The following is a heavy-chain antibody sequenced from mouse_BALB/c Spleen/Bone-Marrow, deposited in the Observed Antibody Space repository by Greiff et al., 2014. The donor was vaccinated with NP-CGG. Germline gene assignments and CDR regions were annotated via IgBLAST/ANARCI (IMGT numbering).Heavy chain of an antibody. CDR1: GLTFSDYY. CDR2: ISDGGNYS. V-gene: IGHV5-4*02. CDR3: ARSRMRYGAMDY. D-gene: IGHD2-10*02. J-gene: IGHJ4*01. Sequence: EVKVEESGGGLVKPGGSLKLSCAASGLTFSDYYIYWLRQTPEKRLEWVATISDGGNYSYYPDSVKGRFTISRDNAKNNLYLQMSSLKSEDTAMYYCARSRMRYGAMDYWGQGTSVTVFS.